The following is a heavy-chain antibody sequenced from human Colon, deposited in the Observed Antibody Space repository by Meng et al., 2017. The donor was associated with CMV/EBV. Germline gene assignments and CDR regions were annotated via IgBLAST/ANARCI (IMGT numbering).Heavy chain of an antibody. CDR3: AHRPYGSGSYFFDY. D-gene: IGHD3-10*01. J-gene: IGHJ4*02. CDR1: WYSHRTIGNG. V-gene: IGHV2-5*02. Sequence: TLKAPVPHQVKPHPNHPLSRTFTWYSHRTIGNGVGLIRQPPGKALEWIGVIYWDDDKRYSPSLKSRLTITKDTSKNQVVLTMTNLDPLDTATYYCAHRPYGSGSYFFDYWGQGTLVTVSS. CDR2: IYWDDDK.